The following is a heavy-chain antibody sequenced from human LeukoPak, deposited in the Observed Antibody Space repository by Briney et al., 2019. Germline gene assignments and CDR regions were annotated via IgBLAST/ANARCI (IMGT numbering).Heavy chain of an antibody. D-gene: IGHD6-19*01. CDR2: TVSRGTT. J-gene: IGHJ5*02. CDR3: AKCSTSAYTTGWCNWIDP. Sequence: GGSLGLSCVASGFTFTSDAMNWVRQAPGKGLEWVSSTVSRGTTQYADSVKGRFTVSRDTSKNTLYLQMNSLRADDTAVYYCAKCSTSAYTTGWCNWIDPWGQGTLVTVSS. V-gene: IGHV3-23*01. CDR1: GFTFTSDA.